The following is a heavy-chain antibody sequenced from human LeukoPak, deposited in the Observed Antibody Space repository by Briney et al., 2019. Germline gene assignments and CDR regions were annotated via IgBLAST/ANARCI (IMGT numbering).Heavy chain of an antibody. CDR3: ARLRSSGGYYFDY. V-gene: IGHV1-8*01. CDR1: GYTFTSYD. CDR2: MNPNSGNT. J-gene: IGHJ4*02. Sequence: ASVKVSCKASGYTFTSYDINWVRQATGQGLEWMGWMNPNSGNTGYAQKFQGRVTMTRNTSISTAYMELSSLRSEDTAVYYRARLRSSGGYYFDYWGQGTLVTVPS. D-gene: IGHD3-22*01.